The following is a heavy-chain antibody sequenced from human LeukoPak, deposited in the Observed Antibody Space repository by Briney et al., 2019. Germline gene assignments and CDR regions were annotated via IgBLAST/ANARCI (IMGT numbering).Heavy chain of an antibody. CDR1: GGSFSGYY. J-gene: IGHJ4*02. CDR2: INHGGST. D-gene: IGHD5-18*01. V-gene: IGHV4-34*01. Sequence: SETLSFNCAVDGGSFSGYYWSWIRHPPGKGLEWIGEINHGGSTNYNPFLNSRVTIAVDTSKTQFSLKMSSVTAADTVVYCCGRALDTAMVTDFDWGQGTLVTVSS. CDR3: GRALDTAMVTDFD.